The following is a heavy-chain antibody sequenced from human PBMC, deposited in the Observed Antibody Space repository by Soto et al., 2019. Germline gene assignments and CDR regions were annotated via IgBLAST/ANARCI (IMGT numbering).Heavy chain of an antibody. J-gene: IGHJ4*02. Sequence: QLQLQESGSGLVKPSQTLSLTCAVSGGSISSSGYSWSWIRQPPGKGLERVGYVYHSGSTYYNPSLKSRVTISVDRSKNQFSLKLSSVTAADTAVYYCASSHAWAHITSAVNWGQGTLVTVSS. CDR2: VYHSGST. CDR1: GGSISSSGYS. V-gene: IGHV4-30-2*01. CDR3: ASSHAWAHITSAVN. D-gene: IGHD6-13*01.